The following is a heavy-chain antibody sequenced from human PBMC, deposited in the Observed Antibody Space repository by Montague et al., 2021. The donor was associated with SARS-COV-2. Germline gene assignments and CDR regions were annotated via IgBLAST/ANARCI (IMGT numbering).Heavy chain of an antibody. J-gene: IGHJ4*02. CDR2: TYYRSKWYN. Sequence: YAISGDSVSSNIATWNWIRQSPSRGLEWLGRTYYRSKWYNDYAESVKSRITIDPDTSKHQFSLHLNSVTPEDTAVYYCARIPVGSKYYFDFWGQGTLVTVSP. V-gene: IGHV6-1*01. CDR1: GDSVSSNIAT. CDR3: ARIPVGSKYYFDF. D-gene: IGHD2-2*01.